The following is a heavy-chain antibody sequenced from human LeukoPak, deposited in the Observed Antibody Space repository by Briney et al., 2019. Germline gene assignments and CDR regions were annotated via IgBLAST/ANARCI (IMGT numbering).Heavy chain of an antibody. V-gene: IGHV4-4*09. CDR3: AGHDEGRGWYRSYLHL. J-gene: IGHJ2*01. D-gene: IGHD6-19*01. Sequence: PSETLSLTCTVSGVSISSYYCSWIRQPPGKGLEGIGYISTSGSTDYSPSLKSRVTISVDRSKNQCSLNLSSVTAADTAVYYCAGHDEGRGWYRSYLHLWGRGTLVIVCS. CDR1: GVSISSYY. CDR2: ISTSGST.